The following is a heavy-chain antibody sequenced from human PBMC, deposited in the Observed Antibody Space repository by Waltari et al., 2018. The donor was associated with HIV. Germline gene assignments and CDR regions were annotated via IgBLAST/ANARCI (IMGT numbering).Heavy chain of an antibody. Sequence: QVQLQESGPGLVKPSETLSLTCTVSGYSISSGYYWGWIRQPPGKGLGWIGSIYHSGSTYYNPSLKSRVTISVDTSKNQFSLKLSSVTAADTAVYYCARDSGGGSGYDSSGYYWPVPSLGQGTLVTVSS. V-gene: IGHV4-38-2*02. CDR2: IYHSGST. CDR1: GYSISSGYY. D-gene: IGHD3-22*01. CDR3: ARDSGGGSGYDSSGYYWPVPS. J-gene: IGHJ5*02.